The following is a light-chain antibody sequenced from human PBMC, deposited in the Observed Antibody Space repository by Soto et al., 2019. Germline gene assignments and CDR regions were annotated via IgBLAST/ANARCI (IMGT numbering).Light chain of an antibody. Sequence: QSVLTQPPSVCAAPGQKVTISCSGSSSNIGTYSVSWYQQLPGSAPKLLIHENNKRPSRIPDRFSGSKSGTSATLVITGLQAGDEADYDCGAWDRSLTGGVFGGGTKLTVL. V-gene: IGLV1-51*02. CDR3: GAWDRSLTGGV. CDR1: SSNIGTYS. CDR2: ENN. J-gene: IGLJ3*02.